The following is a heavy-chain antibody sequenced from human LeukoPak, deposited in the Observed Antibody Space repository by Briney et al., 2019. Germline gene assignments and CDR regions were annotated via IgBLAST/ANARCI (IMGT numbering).Heavy chain of an antibody. CDR3: ARGRDYNDRGGLGPNGASDI. CDR1: GFTLSNYW. Sequence: PGGSLRLSCAASGFTLSNYWMTWVRQAPGKGLEWVAKIQKDGSEAYYVTSMEGRFTISREYANNTLYLHMNSPRAEDTAVYYCARGRDYNDRGGLGPNGASDIWGQGTMVTVSS. J-gene: IGHJ3*02. CDR2: IQKDGSEA. D-gene: IGHD3-22*01. V-gene: IGHV3-7*04.